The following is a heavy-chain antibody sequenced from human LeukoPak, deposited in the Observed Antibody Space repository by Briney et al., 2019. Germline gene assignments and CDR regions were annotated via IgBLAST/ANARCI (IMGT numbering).Heavy chain of an antibody. CDR1: GDSINNYY. CDR2: INYSGST. CDR3: AGGGKNYYYYYMDV. V-gene: IGHV4-59*01. D-gene: IGHD3-16*01. J-gene: IGHJ6*03. Sequence: PSETLSLTCTVSGDSINNYYWSWIRQPPGKGLEWIGNINYSGSTNSNPSLKSRVTISVDTSKNQFSLKLSSVTAADTAVYYCAGGGKNYYYYYMDVWGKGTTVTISS.